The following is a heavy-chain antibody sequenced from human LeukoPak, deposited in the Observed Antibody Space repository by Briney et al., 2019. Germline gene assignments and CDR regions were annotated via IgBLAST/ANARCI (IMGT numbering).Heavy chain of an antibody. CDR1: GFTFSSYA. J-gene: IGHJ4*02. Sequence: PGGSLRLSCAASGFTFSSYAMSWVRQAPGKGLEWVSAISGSGGSTYYADSVKGRFTISRDNSKNTLYLQMNSLRAEDTAVYYCAAPSDYYGSGSYPSGGEYWGQGTLVTVSS. CDR2: ISGSGGST. V-gene: IGHV3-23*01. CDR3: AAPSDYYGSGSYPSGGEY. D-gene: IGHD3-10*01.